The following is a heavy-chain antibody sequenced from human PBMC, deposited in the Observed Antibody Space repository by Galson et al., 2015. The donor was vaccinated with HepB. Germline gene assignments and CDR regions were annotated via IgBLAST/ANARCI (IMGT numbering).Heavy chain of an antibody. J-gene: IGHJ4*02. CDR1: GFTFSSYS. CDR3: ARVPYSRYFDY. CDR2: ISSSSSTI. Sequence: SLRLSCAASGFTFSSYSMNWVRQAPGKGLEWVSYISSSSSTIYYADSVKGRFTISRDNAKNSLYLQMNSLRAEDTAVYYCARVPYSRYFDYWGQGTLVTVSS. D-gene: IGHD6-13*01. V-gene: IGHV3-48*04.